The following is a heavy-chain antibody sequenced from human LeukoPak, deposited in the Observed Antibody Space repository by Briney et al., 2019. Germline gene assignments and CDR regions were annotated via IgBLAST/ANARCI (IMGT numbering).Heavy chain of an antibody. Sequence: GGSLRLSCAASGFTFSSYAMSWVRQAPGKGLEWVSAISGSGGGTYYADSVKGRFTISRDNSKNTLYLQMNSLRAEDTAVYYCAKDYYDSSGYPNWFDPWGQGTLVTVSS. D-gene: IGHD3-22*01. J-gene: IGHJ5*02. CDR2: ISGSGGGT. CDR1: GFTFSSYA. CDR3: AKDYYDSSGYPNWFDP. V-gene: IGHV3-23*01.